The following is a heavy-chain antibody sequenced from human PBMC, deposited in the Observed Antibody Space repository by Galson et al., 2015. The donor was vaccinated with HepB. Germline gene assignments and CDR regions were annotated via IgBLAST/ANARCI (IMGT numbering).Heavy chain of an antibody. Sequence: SVKVSCKVSGYTLTELSMHWVRQAPGEGLEWMGGFDPEDGETIYAQKFQGRVTMTEDTSTDTAYMELSSLRSEDTAVYYCATGDWRLLLGGFDYWGQGTLVTVSS. CDR2: FDPEDGET. CDR3: ATGDWRLLLGGFDY. D-gene: IGHD3-22*01. V-gene: IGHV1-24*01. J-gene: IGHJ4*02. CDR1: GYTLTELS.